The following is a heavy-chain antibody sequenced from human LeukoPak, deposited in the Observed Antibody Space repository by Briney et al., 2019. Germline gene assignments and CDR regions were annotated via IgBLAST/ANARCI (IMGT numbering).Heavy chain of an antibody. CDR3: ARGFSYCSGGSCYLDY. V-gene: IGHV4-34*01. D-gene: IGHD2-15*01. CDR2: INHSGST. Sequence: KPSETLSLTCAVYGGSFSGYYWSWIRQPPGKGLEWIGEINHSGSTNYNPSLKSRVTISVDTSKDQFSLKLSSVTAADTAVYYCARGFSYCSGGSCYLDYWGQGTLVTVSS. CDR1: GGSFSGYY. J-gene: IGHJ4*02.